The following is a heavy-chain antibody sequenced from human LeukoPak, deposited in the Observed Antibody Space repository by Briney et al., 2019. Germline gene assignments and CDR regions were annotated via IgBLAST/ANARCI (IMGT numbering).Heavy chain of an antibody. Sequence: SETLSLTCAVSGDSISTNYWWTWVRQPPGKGLEWIGEIYHSGSINYNPSLKNRVTLSIDKSNNHFSLRLSSLSAADTAVYYCARGISGYFGTSGYYYDYWGQGTLVTVSS. CDR3: ARGISGYFGTSGYYYDY. CDR2: IYHSGSI. D-gene: IGHD3-22*01. J-gene: IGHJ4*02. V-gene: IGHV4-4*02. CDR1: GDSISTNYW.